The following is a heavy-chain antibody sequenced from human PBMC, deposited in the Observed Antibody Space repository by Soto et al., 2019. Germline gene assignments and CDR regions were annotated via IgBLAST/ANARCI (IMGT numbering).Heavy chain of an antibody. CDR2: ISAYNGNT. Sequence: ASVKVSCKASGYTFTSYGISWVRQAPGQGLEWMGWISAYNGNTNYAQKLQGRVTMTTDTSTSTAYMELRSLRSDDTAVYYCASSDLGYCSSTSCPRLFDYSGQATLVTVSS. J-gene: IGHJ4*02. CDR3: ASSDLGYCSSTSCPRLFDY. CDR1: GYTFTSYG. V-gene: IGHV1-18*01. D-gene: IGHD2-2*01.